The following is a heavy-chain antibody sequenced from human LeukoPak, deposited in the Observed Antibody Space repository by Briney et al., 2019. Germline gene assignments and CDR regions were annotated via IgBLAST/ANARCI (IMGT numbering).Heavy chain of an antibody. CDR1: GGSISSYY. Sequence: PSETLSLTCTVSGGSISSYYWSWIRQPAGKGLVWIGRIYTSGSTNYNPSLKSRVTMSVDTSKNQFSLKLSSVTAADTAVYYCARDYDFPDYWGQGTLVTVSS. D-gene: IGHD3-3*01. J-gene: IGHJ4*02. V-gene: IGHV4-4*07. CDR2: IYTSGST. CDR3: ARDYDFPDY.